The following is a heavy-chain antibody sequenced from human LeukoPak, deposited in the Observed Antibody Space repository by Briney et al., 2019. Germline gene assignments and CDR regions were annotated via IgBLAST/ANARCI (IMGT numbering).Heavy chain of an antibody. V-gene: IGHV4-59*08. D-gene: IGHD2-8*02. CDR2: IYNSGSI. Sequence: PSETLSLTCTVSGGSIGSYYWSWIRQPPGKGLEWIGYIYNSGSINYNPSPKSRVTTSVDTSKKQFSLKLSSVTAADTAVYYCARLRITGGHYYQHGLDVWGQGTTVTVSS. J-gene: IGHJ6*02. CDR3: ARLRITGGHYYQHGLDV. CDR1: GGSIGSYY.